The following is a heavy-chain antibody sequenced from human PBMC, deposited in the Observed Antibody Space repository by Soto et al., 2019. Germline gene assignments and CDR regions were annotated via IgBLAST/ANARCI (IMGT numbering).Heavy chain of an antibody. D-gene: IGHD1-26*01. CDR2: IHYSGRT. J-gene: IGHJ4*02. CDR1: NGSIRGFY. V-gene: IGHV4-59*12. CDR3: VRVGVGIGNHFDS. Sequence: PSETLSLTCSVSNGSIRGFYWTWIRQPPGKILEWIGYIHYSGRTDYNPSLTSRVTMSVDTPKNQFSLNLKYIPAADTAVYYCVRVGVGIGNHFDSWGRGTMVIVSS.